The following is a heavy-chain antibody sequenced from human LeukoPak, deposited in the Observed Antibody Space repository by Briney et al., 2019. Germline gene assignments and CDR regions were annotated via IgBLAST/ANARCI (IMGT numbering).Heavy chain of an antibody. V-gene: IGHV4-39*07. CDR1: GGSISSSSYY. CDR3: ARISSSNWYNERGAFDV. J-gene: IGHJ3*01. D-gene: IGHD6-13*01. CDR2: IYYSGST. Sequence: SETLSLTCTVSGGSISSSSYYWGWIRQPPGKGREWIVSIYYSGSTYNNPSIKSRITISVDTSKNQFSLKLRSVTAADTAVYYCARISSSNWYNERGAFDVWGQGTMVTVSS.